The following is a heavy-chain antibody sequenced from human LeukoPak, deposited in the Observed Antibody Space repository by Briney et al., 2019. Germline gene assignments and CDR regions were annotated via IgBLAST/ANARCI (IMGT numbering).Heavy chain of an antibody. Sequence: PSETLSLTCTVSGGSISSTRYYWGWIRQPPGKGLEWIGSISYSGNTFYNPSLKSRVTVSVDTSKKQFSVKLSSVTAADTAVYYCARGRGGRGWFDPWGQGTLVTVSS. CDR3: ARGRGGRGWFDP. J-gene: IGHJ5*02. CDR2: ISYSGNT. V-gene: IGHV4-39*01. D-gene: IGHD3-10*01. CDR1: GGSISSTRYY.